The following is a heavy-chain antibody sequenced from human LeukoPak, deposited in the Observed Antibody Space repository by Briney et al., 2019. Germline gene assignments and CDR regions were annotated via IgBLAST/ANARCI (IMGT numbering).Heavy chain of an antibody. J-gene: IGHJ4*02. V-gene: IGHV3-11*04. CDR1: GFTFSDYY. CDR2: ISSSGSTI. D-gene: IGHD3-10*01. Sequence: PGGSLRLSCAASGFTFSDYYMSWLRQAPGKGLEWVSYISSSGSTIYYADSVKGRFTIYRDNAKNSLYLQMNSLRAEDTAVYYCARDGDYYGSGSYYNEVYYFDYWGQGTLVTVSS. CDR3: ARDGDYYGSGSYYNEVYYFDY.